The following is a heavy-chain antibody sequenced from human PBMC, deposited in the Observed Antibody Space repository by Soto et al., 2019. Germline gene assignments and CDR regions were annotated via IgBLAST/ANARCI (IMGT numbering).Heavy chain of an antibody. V-gene: IGHV3-33*01. J-gene: IGHJ6*02. CDR3: ARDYIVVVPAAIPNALYGMDV. CDR1: GFTFSSYG. D-gene: IGHD2-2*02. CDR2: IWYDGSNK. Sequence: QVQLVESGGGVVQPGRSLRLSCAASGFTFSSYGMHWVRQAPGKGLEWVAVIWYDGSNKYYADSVKGRFTISRDNSKNTLYLQMNSLRAEDTAVYYCARDYIVVVPAAIPNALYGMDVWGQGTTVTVSS.